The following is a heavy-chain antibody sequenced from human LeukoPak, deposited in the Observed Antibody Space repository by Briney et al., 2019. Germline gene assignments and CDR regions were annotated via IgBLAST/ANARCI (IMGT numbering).Heavy chain of an antibody. CDR3: TRSPSLGGSYWGFDY. CDR1: GFTFSTYW. D-gene: IGHD1-26*01. V-gene: IGHV3-74*01. CDR2: LSPDGSSS. J-gene: IGHJ4*02. Sequence: GGSLTLSCAASGFTFSTYWMHWVRQAPGKGLVWVSRLSPDGSSSIYADSVKGRFTVSRDNAKNTLYLQMNSLRADDTAVYYCTRSPSLGGSYWGFDYWGQGSLASVSS.